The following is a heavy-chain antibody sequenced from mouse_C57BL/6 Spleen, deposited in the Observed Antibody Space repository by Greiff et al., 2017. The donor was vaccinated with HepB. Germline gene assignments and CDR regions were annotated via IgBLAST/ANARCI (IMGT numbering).Heavy chain of an antibody. CDR1: GYAFSSYW. CDR3: ARLKVFYAMDY. J-gene: IGHJ4*01. CDR2: IYPGDGDT. Sequence: VQLQESGAELVKPGASVKISCKASGYAFSSYWMNWVKQRPGKGLEWIGQIYPGDGDTNYNGKFKGKATLTADKSSSTAYMQLSSLTSEDSAVYFCARLKVFYAMDYWGQGTSVTVSS. V-gene: IGHV1-80*01.